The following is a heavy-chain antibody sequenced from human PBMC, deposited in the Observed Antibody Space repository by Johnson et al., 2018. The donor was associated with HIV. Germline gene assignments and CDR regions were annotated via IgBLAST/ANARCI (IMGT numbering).Heavy chain of an antibody. CDR1: GFTVSSNY. D-gene: IGHD4-23*01. J-gene: IGHJ3*02. Sequence: VQLVESGGGLVQPGGSLRLSCAASGFTVSSNYMSWVRQAPGKGLVWVSRINSDGSTTTYADSVKGRFTISRDNAKNKLYLQMNSLRAEDTAVYYCARDNGGAFDIWGQGTMATVSS. CDR2: INSDGSTT. V-gene: IGHV3-74*01. CDR3: ARDNGGAFDI.